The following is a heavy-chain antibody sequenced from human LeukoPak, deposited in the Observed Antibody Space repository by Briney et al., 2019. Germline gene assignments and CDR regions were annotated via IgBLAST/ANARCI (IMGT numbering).Heavy chain of an antibody. CDR1: GGTFSSYA. CDR3: ARGLSDSSSLYYYYGMDV. V-gene: IGHV1-69*04. Sequence: SVKVSCKASGGTFSSYAISWVRQAPGQGLEWMGRIISIFGIANYAQKFQGRVTITADKSTSTAYMELSSLRSEDTAVYYCARGLSDSSSLYYYYGMDVWGQGTTVTVPS. D-gene: IGHD6-6*01. CDR2: IISIFGIA. J-gene: IGHJ6*02.